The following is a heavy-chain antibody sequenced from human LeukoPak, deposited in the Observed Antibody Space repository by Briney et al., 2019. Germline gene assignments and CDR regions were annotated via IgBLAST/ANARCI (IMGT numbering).Heavy chain of an antibody. CDR3: ARPASYYDSSGYGGLFDY. D-gene: IGHD3-22*01. Sequence: SETLSLTCTVSGGSISSHYWSWIRQPPGKGLDWIGYIYYSGSTNYNPSLKSRVTISVDTSKNQFSLKLSSVTAADTAVYYCARPASYYDSSGYGGLFDYWGQGTLVTVSS. CDR2: IYYSGST. V-gene: IGHV4-59*11. CDR1: GGSISSHY. J-gene: IGHJ4*02.